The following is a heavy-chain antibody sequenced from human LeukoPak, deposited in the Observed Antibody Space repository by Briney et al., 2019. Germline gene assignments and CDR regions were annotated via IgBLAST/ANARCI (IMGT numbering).Heavy chain of an antibody. V-gene: IGHV3-23*01. J-gene: IGHJ3*02. D-gene: IGHD6-13*01. CDR1: GFTFSSYA. CDR2: ISGSGSST. Sequence: GGSLRLSCAASGFTFSSYAMSWVRQAPGKGLEWVSAISGSGSSTYYADSVKGRFTISRDNSKNTLYLQMNSLRAEDTAVYYCAKWQGQQLVRGAFDIWGQGTMVTVSS. CDR3: AKWQGQQLVRGAFDI.